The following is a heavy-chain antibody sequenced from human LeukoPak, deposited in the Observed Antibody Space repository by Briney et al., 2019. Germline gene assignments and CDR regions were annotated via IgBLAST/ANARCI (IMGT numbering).Heavy chain of an antibody. J-gene: IGHJ4*02. D-gene: IGHD2-21*01. Sequence: GGSLRLSCVGSGFTFRSHAMSCVRQAPEKGLEFVSGIYENGGTTYYADSVKGRFSISRDNSKNTLYLQMDSLRGEDTAVYYCAKDFRIGYSAHFDYWGQGALVTVSS. V-gene: IGHV3-23*01. CDR3: AKDFRIGYSAHFDY. CDR1: GFTFRSHA. CDR2: IYENGGTT.